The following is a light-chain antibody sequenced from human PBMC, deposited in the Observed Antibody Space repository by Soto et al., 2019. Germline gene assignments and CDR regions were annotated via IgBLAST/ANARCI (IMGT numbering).Light chain of an antibody. Sequence: QSVLTQPPSASGTPGQRGTISCSGGSSNIGTNADNWYQQLPGTAPKLLIYNNNQRPLGVPDRFSGSKSGTSASLAISGLQSEDEADYYCAAWDDSLNGYVFGTGTKVTVL. CDR2: NNN. V-gene: IGLV1-44*01. J-gene: IGLJ1*01. CDR1: SSNIGTNA. CDR3: AAWDDSLNGYV.